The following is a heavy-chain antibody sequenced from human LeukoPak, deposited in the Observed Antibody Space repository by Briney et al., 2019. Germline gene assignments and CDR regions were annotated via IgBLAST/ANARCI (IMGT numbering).Heavy chain of an antibody. Sequence: GGSLRLSCAAPGFTFYDYSLHWGREAPGEGLEGGSGISWNSGSIGYADSVKGRFTISRDNAKNSLYLQMNSLRAEDTALYYCAKDKDATEGAIDYWGQGTLVTVSS. CDR1: GFTFYDYS. D-gene: IGHD1-14*01. V-gene: IGHV3-9*01. CDR2: ISWNSGSI. J-gene: IGHJ4*02. CDR3: AKDKDATEGAIDY.